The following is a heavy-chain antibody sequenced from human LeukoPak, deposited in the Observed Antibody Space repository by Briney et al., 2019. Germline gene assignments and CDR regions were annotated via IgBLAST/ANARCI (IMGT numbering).Heavy chain of an antibody. J-gene: IGHJ4*02. CDR1: GFTFRSYA. CDR2: ISYDGSNK. Sequence: GGSLRLSCAASGFTFRSYAMHWVRQAPGKGLEWVTVISYDGSNKYYADSVKRRFTISRDNSKNTLYLQMNSLRAEDTAVYYCARHSGGWYGDTDFDYWGQGTLVTVSS. V-gene: IGHV3-30-3*01. CDR3: ARHSGGWYGDTDFDY. D-gene: IGHD6-19*01.